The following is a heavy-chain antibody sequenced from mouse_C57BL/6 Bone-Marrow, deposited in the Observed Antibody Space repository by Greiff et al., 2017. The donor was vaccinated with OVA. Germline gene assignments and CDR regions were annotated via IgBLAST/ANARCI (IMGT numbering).Heavy chain of an antibody. CDR1: GFNIKDDY. CDR2: IDPENGDT. CDR3: TTRWYLDY. V-gene: IGHV14-4*01. J-gene: IGHJ2*01. D-gene: IGHD2-1*01. Sequence: VQLQQSGAELVRPGASVKLSCTASGFNIKDDYMHWVKQRPEQGLEWIGWIDPENGDTEYASKFQGKATITADTSSNTAYLQLSSLTSEDTAVYYCTTRWYLDYWGQGTTLTVSS.